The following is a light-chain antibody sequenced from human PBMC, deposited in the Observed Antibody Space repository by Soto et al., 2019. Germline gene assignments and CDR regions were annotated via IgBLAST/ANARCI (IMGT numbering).Light chain of an antibody. CDR2: LNSDGSH. CDR1: SGHNSYA. CDR3: QTWSTDIRV. Sequence: QAVLTQPPSASASLGASVKLTYTLSSGHNSYAIAWHQQQPEKGSRYLMKLNSDGSHSKGDGIPDRFSGSSSGAERYLTISSLQSEDEADYYCQTWSTDIRVFGGGTKLTVL. V-gene: IGLV4-69*01. J-gene: IGLJ3*02.